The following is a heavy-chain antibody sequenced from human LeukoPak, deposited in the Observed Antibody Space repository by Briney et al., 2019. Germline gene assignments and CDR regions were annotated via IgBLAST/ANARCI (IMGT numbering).Heavy chain of an antibody. V-gene: IGHV7-4-1*04. CDR2: INTNTGNP. Sequence: ASVKVSCKASGYTFTSYAMNWVRQAPGQGLEWMGWINTNTGNPTYAQGFTGRFVFSLDTSVSLAYLQISSLKAEDTAVYYCARSRTYYYDSSGYYVYYFDYWGQGTLVTVSS. CDR3: ARSRTYYYDSSGYYVYYFDY. J-gene: IGHJ4*02. D-gene: IGHD3-22*01. CDR1: GYTFTSYA.